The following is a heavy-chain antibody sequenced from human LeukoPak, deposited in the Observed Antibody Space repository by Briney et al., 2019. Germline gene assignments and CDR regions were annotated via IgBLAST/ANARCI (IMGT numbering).Heavy chain of an antibody. D-gene: IGHD6-13*01. CDR1: GGSISSYY. J-gene: IGHJ5*02. V-gene: IGHV4-59*08. CDR2: IYYSGST. CDR3: ARHGGSRYENWFDP. Sequence: SETLSLTCTVSGGSISSYYWSWIRQPPGKGLEWIGYIYYSGSTNYNPSLKSRVTISVDTSKNQFSLKLSSVTAADTAVYYCARHGGSRYENWFDPWGQGTLVTVSS.